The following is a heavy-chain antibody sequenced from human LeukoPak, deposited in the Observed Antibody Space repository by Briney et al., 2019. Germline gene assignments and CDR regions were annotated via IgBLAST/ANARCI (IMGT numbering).Heavy chain of an antibody. V-gene: IGHV5-10-1*01. Sequence: SCKASGYTFTSYGFSWVRQMPGKGLEWMGKIDPSDSYTNYSPSFQGHVTISADKSISTAYLQWSSLKASDTAMYYCARVPLNSSRSFGGMAVWGQGTTVTVSS. J-gene: IGHJ6*02. CDR1: GYTFTSYG. CDR3: ARVPLNSSRSFGGMAV. CDR2: IDPSDSYT. D-gene: IGHD6-13*01.